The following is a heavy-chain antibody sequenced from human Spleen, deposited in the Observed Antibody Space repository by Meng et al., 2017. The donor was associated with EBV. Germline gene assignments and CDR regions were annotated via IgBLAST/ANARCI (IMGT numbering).Heavy chain of an antibody. V-gene: IGHV1-2*06. CDR1: GYTFTDYY. J-gene: IGHJ4*02. D-gene: IGHD4-17*01. CDR2: INPNSGDT. Sequence: QVQLVQSGAEVKKPGASVKVSCKASGYTFTDYYMHWVRQAPGQGLEWMGRINPNSGDTDYAQKFQGRVTMTRDTSISTAYMELSRLRSDGTALYYCARDEMTTGFDYWGQGSLVTVSS. CDR3: ARDEMTTGFDY.